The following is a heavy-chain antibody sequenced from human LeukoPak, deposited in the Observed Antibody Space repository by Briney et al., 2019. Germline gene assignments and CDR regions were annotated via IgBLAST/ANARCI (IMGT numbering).Heavy chain of an antibody. CDR1: GYTFTGYY. J-gene: IGHJ4*02. CDR2: INPNSGGT. CDR3: ARELQGSGDFDY. D-gene: IGHD6-19*01. V-gene: IGHV1-2*02. Sequence: GASVKVSCKASGYTFTGYYTHWVRQSPGQGLEWMGWINPNSGGTNYAQNFQGRVTMTRDTSISTAYMEVYRLRSDDTAVYYCARELQGSGDFDYWGQGTLVTVSS.